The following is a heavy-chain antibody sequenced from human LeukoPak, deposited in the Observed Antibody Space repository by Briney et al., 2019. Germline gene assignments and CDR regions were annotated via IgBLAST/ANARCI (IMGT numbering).Heavy chain of an antibody. J-gene: IGHJ3*02. CDR1: GGSFSGYY. D-gene: IGHD3-22*01. Sequence: SETLSLTCAVYGGSFSGYYWSWIRQPPGKGLEWIGEINHSGSTNYNPSLKSRVTISVDTSKNQFSLKLSFVTAADTAVYYCARVGMYYDSSGYSPVDAFDIWGQGTMVTVSS. V-gene: IGHV4-34*01. CDR3: ARVGMYYDSSGYSPVDAFDI. CDR2: INHSGST.